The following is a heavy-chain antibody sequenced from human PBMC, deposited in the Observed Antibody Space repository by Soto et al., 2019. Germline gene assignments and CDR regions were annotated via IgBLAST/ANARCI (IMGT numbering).Heavy chain of an antibody. J-gene: IGHJ4*02. D-gene: IGHD1-7*01. CDR1: GGSISSFY. CDR2: IYYTGTT. CDR3: ARSNWNFPFDY. V-gene: IGHV4-59*01. Sequence: QVQLEESGPRLVKPSETLSLTCTVSGGSISSFYWNWIRQSPGKGLEWIGYIYYTGTTNYNPSLKSRVTMSLDTSKDQFSLNLTSVTAADTAVYYCARSNWNFPFDYWGKGTLVTVSS.